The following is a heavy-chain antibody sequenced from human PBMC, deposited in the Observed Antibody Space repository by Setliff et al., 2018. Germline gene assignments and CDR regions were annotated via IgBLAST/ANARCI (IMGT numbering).Heavy chain of an antibody. J-gene: IGHJ4*02. Sequence: GGSLRLSCAASGFTFSASTMNWVRPAPGKGLEWVSSISGSSSNFIYYADSVKGRFTISRDNAKNSLFLQMDNLGAEDTAQYFCARDSSHFIRVLDSWGQGTLVTVSS. CDR2: ISGSSSNFI. CDR3: ARDSSHFIRVLDS. CDR1: GFTFSAST. D-gene: IGHD3-10*01. V-gene: IGHV3-21*01.